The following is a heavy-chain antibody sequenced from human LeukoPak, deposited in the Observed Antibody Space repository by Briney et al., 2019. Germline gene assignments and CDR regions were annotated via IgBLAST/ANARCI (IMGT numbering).Heavy chain of an antibody. V-gene: IGHV3-33*01. Sequence: PGGSLRLSCAASGSTFSSYGMHWVRQAPGKGLEWVAVIWYDGSNKYYADSVKGRFTISRDNSKNTLYLQMNSLRAEDTAVYYCARDMPPLAAGTHYYGMDVWGQGTTVTVSS. CDR2: IWYDGSNK. J-gene: IGHJ6*02. CDR3: ARDMPPLAAGTHYYGMDV. D-gene: IGHD6-13*01. CDR1: GSTFSSYG.